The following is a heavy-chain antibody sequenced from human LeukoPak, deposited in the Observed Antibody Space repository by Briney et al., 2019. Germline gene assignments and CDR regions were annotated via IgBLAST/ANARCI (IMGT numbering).Heavy chain of an antibody. CDR1: GFTFSNAG. CDR2: IKSKTDGGTS. CDR3: MTEWFDP. J-gene: IGHJ5*02. Sequence: PGGSLRLSCAASGFTFSNAGMSWVRQAPGKGLEWVCRIKSKTDGGTSDYSAPVQFRFTISSDESKNTLYLQMNSLKTEDTAVYYCMTEWFDPWGPVTLVTVSS. V-gene: IGHV3-15*01.